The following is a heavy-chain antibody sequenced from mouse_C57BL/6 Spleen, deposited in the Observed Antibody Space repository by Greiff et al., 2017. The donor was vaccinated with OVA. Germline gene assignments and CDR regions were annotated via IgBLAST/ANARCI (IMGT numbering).Heavy chain of an antibody. D-gene: IGHD2-4*01. J-gene: IGHJ1*03. CDR3: ANYYDYERYFDV. CDR2: IYPRSGNT. CDR1: GYTFTSYG. V-gene: IGHV1-81*01. Sequence: VKLQESGAELARPGASVKLSCKASGYTFTSYGISWVKQRTGQGLEWIGEIYPRSGNTYYNEKFKGKATLTADKSSSTAYMELRSLTSEDSAVYFCANYYDYERYFDVWGTGTTVTVSS.